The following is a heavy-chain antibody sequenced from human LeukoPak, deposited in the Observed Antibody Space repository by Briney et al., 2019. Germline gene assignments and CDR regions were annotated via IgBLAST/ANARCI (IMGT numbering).Heavy chain of an antibody. J-gene: IGHJ5*02. CDR3: ARAYSSSWYFNWFDP. D-gene: IGHD6-13*01. CDR2: IYHSGST. CDR1: GYSISSGYY. V-gene: IGHV4-38-2*02. Sequence: SETLSLTCTVSGYSISSGYYWGWIRQPPGKGLEWIGSIYHSGSTYYNPSLKSRVTISVDTSKNQFSLKLSSVTAADTAVYYCARAYSSSWYFNWFDPWGQGTLVTVSS.